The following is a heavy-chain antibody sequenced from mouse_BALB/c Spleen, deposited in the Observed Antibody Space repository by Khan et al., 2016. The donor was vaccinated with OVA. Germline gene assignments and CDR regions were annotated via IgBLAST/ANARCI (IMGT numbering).Heavy chain of an antibody. V-gene: IGHV1-20*02. CDR1: GYSFTGYF. Sequence: VQLQQSGPELVKPGASVKISCKASGYSFTGYFMNWVMQSHGKSLEWIGRINPHIGETFYNQKFKGKATLTVDESSSTAHMERRSLASEDSAVYYCARKNGSDFDYWGQGTTLTVSS. CDR2: INPHIGET. J-gene: IGHJ2*01. D-gene: IGHD1-1*01. CDR3: ARKNGSDFDY.